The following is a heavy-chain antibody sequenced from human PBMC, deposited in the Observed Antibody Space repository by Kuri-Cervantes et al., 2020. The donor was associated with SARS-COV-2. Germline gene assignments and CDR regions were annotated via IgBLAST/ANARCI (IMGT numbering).Heavy chain of an antibody. CDR3: ARAQWSSGYSNIDY. V-gene: IGHV4-34*01. CDR2: INHSGST. CDR1: GGSFSGYY. J-gene: IGHJ4*01. Sequence: SETLSLTCAVYGGSFSGYYWSWIRQPPGEGLEWIGEINHSGSTNYNPSLKSRVTISVDTSKNQFSLKLSSVTAADTAVHYCARAQWSSGYSNIDYWGQGTLVTVSS. D-gene: IGHD3-22*01.